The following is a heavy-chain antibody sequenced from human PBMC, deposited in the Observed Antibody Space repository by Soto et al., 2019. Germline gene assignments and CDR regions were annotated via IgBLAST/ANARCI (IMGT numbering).Heavy chain of an antibody. J-gene: IGHJ5*02. Sequence: ASVKVSCKASGYTFTGYYMHWVRQAPGQGLEWMGWINPNSGGTNYAQKFQGWVTMTRDTSISTAYMELSRLRSDDTAVYYCARNPAPDYSNEKWFDPWGQGTLVNVS. V-gene: IGHV1-2*04. CDR3: ARNPAPDYSNEKWFDP. CDR2: INPNSGGT. CDR1: GYTFTGYY. D-gene: IGHD4-4*01.